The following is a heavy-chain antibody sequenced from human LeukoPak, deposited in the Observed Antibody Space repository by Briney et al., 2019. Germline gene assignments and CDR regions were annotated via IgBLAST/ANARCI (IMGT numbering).Heavy chain of an antibody. J-gene: IGHJ4*02. CDR2: IYYSGST. Sequence: SETLSLTCTVSGGSISSYYWSWVRQPPGKGLEWIGYIYYSGSTNYNPSLKSRVTISVGTSKNQFSLKLSSVTAADTAVYYCARDQRYSSGWRFDYWGQGTLVTVSS. D-gene: IGHD6-19*01. CDR3: ARDQRYSSGWRFDY. CDR1: GGSISSYY. V-gene: IGHV4-59*01.